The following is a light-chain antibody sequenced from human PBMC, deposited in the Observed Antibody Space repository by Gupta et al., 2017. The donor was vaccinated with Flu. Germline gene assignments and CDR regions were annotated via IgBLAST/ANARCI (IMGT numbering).Light chain of an antibody. Sequence: EIVMTQSPATLSVSPGERATLSCRASQSVSSNLAWYQQKPGQAPRLLIYGASTRATGIPARFSGSGSGTEFTLTISSRQSEDFAVYYCQHENNCPGTFGQGTXVEIK. CDR2: GAS. V-gene: IGKV3-15*01. CDR3: QHENNCPGT. CDR1: QSVSSN. J-gene: IGKJ1*01.